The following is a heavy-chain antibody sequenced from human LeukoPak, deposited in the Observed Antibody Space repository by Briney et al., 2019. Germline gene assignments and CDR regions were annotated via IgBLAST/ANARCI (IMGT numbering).Heavy chain of an antibody. V-gene: IGHV1-24*01. CDR1: GYTLTELS. Sequence: ASVKVSCKVSGYTLTELSMHWVRQAPGKGLEWMGGFDPEDGETFYAQKFQGRVTMTRDTSTSTVYMELSSLRSEDTAVYYCARFAVHRRLTVAGQFGLDYWGQGTLVTVSS. CDR3: ARFAVHRRLTVAGQFGLDY. J-gene: IGHJ4*02. CDR2: FDPEDGET. D-gene: IGHD6-19*01.